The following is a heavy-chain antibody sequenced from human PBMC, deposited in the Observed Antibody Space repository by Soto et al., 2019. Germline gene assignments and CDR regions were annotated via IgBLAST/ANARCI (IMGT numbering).Heavy chain of an antibody. CDR1: GYTFTSYA. D-gene: IGHD6-19*01. CDR3: AREVSAVLALDY. J-gene: IGHJ4*02. CDR2: MNPNSGDA. Sequence: QVQLVHSGAALKKPVASVKSSCNASGYTFTSYAMHCVRQAPGQGLECMGWMNPNSGDATYAHKFEGRVAMTMDTAITTAYMELSSLSYDDRAVYYWAREVSAVLALDYWCQGTLVTVSS. V-gene: IGHV1-2*07.